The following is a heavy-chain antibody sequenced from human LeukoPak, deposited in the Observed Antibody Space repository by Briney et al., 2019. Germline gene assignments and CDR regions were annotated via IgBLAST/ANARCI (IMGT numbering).Heavy chain of an antibody. D-gene: IGHD6-13*01. Sequence: SETLCLTCTVSGGSLNRYYWTWIRQPPGKGLEWIGYMHYSGNTNYNTSLKNRVTISVDTSKSQFSLKLSAVTAADTAVYYCARVSSSSWFGPFDYWGQGTLATVSS. CDR2: MHYSGNT. CDR3: ARVSSSSWFGPFDY. J-gene: IGHJ4*02. CDR1: GGSLNRYY. V-gene: IGHV4-59*01.